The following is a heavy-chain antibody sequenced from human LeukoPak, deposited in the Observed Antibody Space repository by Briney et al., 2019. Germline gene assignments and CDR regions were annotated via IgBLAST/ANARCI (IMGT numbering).Heavy chain of an antibody. D-gene: IGHD1-14*01. V-gene: IGHV3-23*01. CDR3: ATDNPPPFDY. CDR1: GFTFSSYA. J-gene: IGHJ4*02. CDR2: ISGSGGST. Sequence: GGSLRLSCAASGFTFSSYAMSWVRQAPGKGPEWVPAISGSGGSTYYADSVKGRFTISRDNSKNTLYLQMNSLRAEDTAVYYCATDNPPPFDYWGQGTLVTVSS.